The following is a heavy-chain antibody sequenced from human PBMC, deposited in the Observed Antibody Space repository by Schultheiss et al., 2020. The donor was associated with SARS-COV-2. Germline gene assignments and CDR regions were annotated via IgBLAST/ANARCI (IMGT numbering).Heavy chain of an antibody. V-gene: IGHV2-5*02. CDR3: AHSGSYDSPSRGAFDF. J-gene: IGHJ3*01. CDR1: GFSLSTSGMG. D-gene: IGHD3-22*01. Sequence: SGPTLVKPTQTLTLTCTFSGFSLSTSGMGVGWIRQPPGKALEWLALIYWDDDKRYSSSLKSRLTITKDTSTNQVVLTMTNMDPVDTATYYCAHSGSYDSPSRGAFDFWGQGTMVTVSS. CDR2: IYWDDDK.